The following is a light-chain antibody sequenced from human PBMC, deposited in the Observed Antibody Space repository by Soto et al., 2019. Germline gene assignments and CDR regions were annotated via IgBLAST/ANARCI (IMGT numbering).Light chain of an antibody. CDR3: QQYYTSPYT. CDR1: QSVLYSSNNKNY. V-gene: IGKV4-1*01. Sequence: DIVMTQSPESLAVSLGERATINCKSSQSVLYSSNNKNYIAWFQQKPGQAPKLLIYWASTRDSGVPDRFSGSESGTDFTLTISSLQAEDVGVYYCQQYYTSPYTFGQGTKLEIK. J-gene: IGKJ2*01. CDR2: WAS.